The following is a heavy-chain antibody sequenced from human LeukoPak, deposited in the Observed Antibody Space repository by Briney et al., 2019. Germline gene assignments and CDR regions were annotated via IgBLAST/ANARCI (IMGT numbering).Heavy chain of an antibody. D-gene: IGHD4-23*01. CDR2: IWYDGSNK. J-gene: IGHJ4*02. V-gene: IGHV3-33*01. CDR1: GFTFSGFG. CDR3: ARGRGADYGGNSGYFDY. Sequence: GGSLRLSCAASGFTFSGFGMHWVRQAPGKGPEWVAVIWYDGSNKYYADSVKGRFTISRDNPKNTLYVQTNSLRAEDTAVYYCARGRGADYGGNSGYFDYWGQGTLVTVSS.